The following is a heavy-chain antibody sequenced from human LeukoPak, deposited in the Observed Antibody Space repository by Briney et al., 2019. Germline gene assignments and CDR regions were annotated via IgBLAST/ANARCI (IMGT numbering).Heavy chain of an antibody. CDR1: DDSAYSSGFY. Sequence: SETLSLTCTVSDDSAYSSGFYWGWIRQPPGKGLEWIGSFNHGGNTYYNPSLKSRVTISGDTYKKQFSLKLSSVTAADTAVYYYATGRDLRWFYFWGQGTLVTVSS. J-gene: IGHJ4*02. CDR2: FNHGGNT. V-gene: IGHV4-39*07. CDR3: ATGRDLRWFYF. D-gene: IGHD2-21*01.